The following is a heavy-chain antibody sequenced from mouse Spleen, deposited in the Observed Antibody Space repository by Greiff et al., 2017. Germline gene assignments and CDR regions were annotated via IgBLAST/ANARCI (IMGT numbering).Heavy chain of an antibody. Sequence: QVQLKQPGAELVKPGASVKLSCKASGYTFTSYWMQWVKQRPGQGLEWIGEIDPSDSYTNYNQKFKGKATLTVDTSSSTAYMQLSSLTSEDSAVYYCARKALTSWFAYWGQGTLVTVSA. J-gene: IGHJ3*01. D-gene: IGHD1-1*01. CDR3: ARKALTSWFAY. V-gene: IGHV1-50*01. CDR1: GYTFTSYW. CDR2: IDPSDSYT.